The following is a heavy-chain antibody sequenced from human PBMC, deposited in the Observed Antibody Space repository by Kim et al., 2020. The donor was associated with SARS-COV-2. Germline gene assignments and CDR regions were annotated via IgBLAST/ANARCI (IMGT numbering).Heavy chain of an antibody. D-gene: IGHD7-27*01. Sequence: GYADSVKGRFTISRDNAKNSLYLQMNSLRAEDTALYHCARVSLTGDNFDYWGQGTLVTVSS. J-gene: IGHJ4*02. CDR3: ARVSLTGDNFDY. V-gene: IGHV3-20*01.